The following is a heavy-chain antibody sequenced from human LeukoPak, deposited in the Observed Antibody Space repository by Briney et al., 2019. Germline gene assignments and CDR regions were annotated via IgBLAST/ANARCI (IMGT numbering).Heavy chain of an antibody. CDR2: ISGSGGST. CDR3: AKASRGYSGYDSN. Sequence: GGSLRLSCAASGFTFSSYAMSWARHAPGKGLEWVSAISGSGGSTYYADSVKSRFTISRDNSKNTLYLQMNSLRAEDTAVYYCAKASRGYSGYDSNWGQGTLVTVSS. CDR1: GFTFSSYA. J-gene: IGHJ4*02. D-gene: IGHD5-12*01. V-gene: IGHV3-23*01.